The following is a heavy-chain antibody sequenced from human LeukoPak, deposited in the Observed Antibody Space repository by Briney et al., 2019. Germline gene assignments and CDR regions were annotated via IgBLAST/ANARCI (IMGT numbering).Heavy chain of an antibody. V-gene: IGHV3-7*02. CDR2: IKQDGTSK. CDR1: GFTFSRSW. CDR3: ARHGDYCFDL. J-gene: IGHJ4*02. D-gene: IGHD2-21*01. Sequence: PGGSLRLSCAASGFTFSRSWMGWVRQAPGKGLEGVANIKQDGTSKYYVDSVMGRFTISRDNAENSVYLQMNSLSAGDTAVYYRARHGDYCFDLWGPGTRVTVSS.